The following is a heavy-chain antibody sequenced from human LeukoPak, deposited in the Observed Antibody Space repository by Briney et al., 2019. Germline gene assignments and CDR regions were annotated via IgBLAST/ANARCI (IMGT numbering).Heavy chain of an antibody. Sequence: ASVKVSCKASGYTFTSYGISWVRQAPGQGLEWMGWISAYNGNTNYAQKLQGRVTMTTDTSTSTAYMELRSLRSDDTAVYYCARVFGKTNIVVVPAARSNWLDPWGQGTLVTVSS. D-gene: IGHD2-2*01. CDR2: ISAYNGNT. J-gene: IGHJ5*02. V-gene: IGHV1-18*01. CDR1: GYTFTSYG. CDR3: ARVFGKTNIVVVPAARSNWLDP.